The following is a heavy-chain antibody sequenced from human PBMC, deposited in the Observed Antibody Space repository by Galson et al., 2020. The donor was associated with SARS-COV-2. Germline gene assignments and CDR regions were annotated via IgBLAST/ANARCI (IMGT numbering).Heavy chain of an antibody. J-gene: IGHJ3*02. Sequence: GGSLSLSCSASGFTFSSYAMHWVRQAPGKGLEYVSAISSNGGSTYYADSVKGRFTISRDNSKNTLYLQMSSLRAEDTAVYYCVKRNSRTVTGGAFDIWGQGTMVTVSS. CDR2: ISSNGGST. D-gene: IGHD2-8*02. CDR3: VKRNSRTVTGGAFDI. V-gene: IGHV3-64D*09. CDR1: GFTFSSYA.